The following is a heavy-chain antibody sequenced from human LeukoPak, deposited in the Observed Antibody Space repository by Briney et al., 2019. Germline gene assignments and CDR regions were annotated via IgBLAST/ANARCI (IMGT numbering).Heavy chain of an antibody. Sequence: ASLKLSCRASGYTFTSYGISWVRQAPGQGLEWMGWISAYNGNTNYAQKLQGRVTMTTDTSTSTAYMELRSLRSDDTAVYYCARAPLPYPGDAFDIWGQGTMVTVSS. V-gene: IGHV1-18*01. CDR1: GYTFTSYG. CDR2: ISAYNGNT. CDR3: ARAPLPYPGDAFDI. D-gene: IGHD2-21*01. J-gene: IGHJ3*02.